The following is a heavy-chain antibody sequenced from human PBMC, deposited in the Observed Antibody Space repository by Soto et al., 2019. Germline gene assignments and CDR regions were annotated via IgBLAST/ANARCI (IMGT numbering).Heavy chain of an antibody. CDR3: AASIFYYGMDV. Sequence: ESLKISCKGSGYTFTNYWIGWVRQMPGKGLEWMGIIYPGDSDTKYNPSFQGQVTISADKSITTTYLQWSSLKASDTAIYYCAASIFYYGMDVWGQGTTVTVSS. CDR2: IYPGDSDT. V-gene: IGHV5-51*01. CDR1: GYTFTNYW. J-gene: IGHJ6*02.